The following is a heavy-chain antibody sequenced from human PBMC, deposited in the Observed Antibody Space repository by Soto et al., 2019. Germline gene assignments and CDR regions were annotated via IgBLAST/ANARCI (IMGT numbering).Heavy chain of an antibody. V-gene: IGHV1-8*01. CDR1: GYTFTSYD. D-gene: IGHD2-2*01. CDR3: ARGNVDYCSSISCYPYPNWFDP. Sequence: ASVKVSCKASGYTFTSYDINWVRQATGQGLEWMGWMNPNSSNTGYAQKFQGRVTMTRNTSISTAYMELSSLRSEDTAMYYCARGNVDYCSSISCYPYPNWFDPWGQGTLVTVSS. J-gene: IGHJ5*02. CDR2: MNPNSSNT.